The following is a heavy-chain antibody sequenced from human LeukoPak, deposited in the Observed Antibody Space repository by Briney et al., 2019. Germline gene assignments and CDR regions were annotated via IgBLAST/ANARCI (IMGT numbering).Heavy chain of an antibody. J-gene: IGHJ3*02. CDR3: ASVDTAMALDAFDI. CDR2: INPNSGGT. D-gene: IGHD5-18*01. CDR1: VYTFTGYY. Sequence: ASVKVSCKSSVYTFTGYYMHWVRQAPGQGLEWMGWINPNSGGTNYAQKFQGRVTITSETSISTAYMELSRLRSDDTAVYYCASVDTAMALDAFDIWGQGTMVTVSS. V-gene: IGHV1-2*02.